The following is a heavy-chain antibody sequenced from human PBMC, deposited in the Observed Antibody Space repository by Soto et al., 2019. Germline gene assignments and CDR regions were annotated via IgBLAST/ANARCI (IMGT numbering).Heavy chain of an antibody. V-gene: IGHV1-18*01. CDR1: GYTFTSYG. Sequence: ASVKFSCQASGYTFTSYGISWLRQAPGQGLEWMGWISAYNGNTNYAQKLQGRVTMTTDTSTSTAYMELRSLRSDDTDVYYCARAKDSYGSGSYRGVTWFAPWGQGTLVTVSS. D-gene: IGHD3-10*01. CDR3: ARAKDSYGSGSYRGVTWFAP. J-gene: IGHJ5*02. CDR2: ISAYNGNT.